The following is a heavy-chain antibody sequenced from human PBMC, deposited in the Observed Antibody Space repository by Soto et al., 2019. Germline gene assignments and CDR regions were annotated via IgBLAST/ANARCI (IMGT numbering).Heavy chain of an antibody. CDR2: IIPIFGTA. J-gene: IGHJ6*02. CDR3: ARAGRGSGSYYGAYYYYGMAV. V-gene: IGHV1-69*06. CDR1: GGTFSSYA. Sequence: GASVKVSCKASGGTFSSYAISWVRQAPGQGLEWMGGIIPIFGTANYAQKFQGRVTITADKSTSTAYMELSSLRSEDTAVYYCARAGRGSGSYYGAYYYYGMAVWGQGTTVTVS. D-gene: IGHD3-10*01.